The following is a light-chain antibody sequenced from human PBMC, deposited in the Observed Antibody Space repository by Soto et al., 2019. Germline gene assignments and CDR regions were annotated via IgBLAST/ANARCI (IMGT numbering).Light chain of an antibody. CDR2: AAS. J-gene: IGKJ5*01. V-gene: IGKV1-39*01. CDR1: QSISTN. Sequence: EIQMTQSPSSLSASVGDRVTITCRASQSISTNLNWYQQKPGKAPKLLMYAASSLQSGVPSRFSGSGSGTDFTLTIRSLQPEDFATYYCQQSYSTPTTTFGQGTRLENK. CDR3: QQSYSTPTTT.